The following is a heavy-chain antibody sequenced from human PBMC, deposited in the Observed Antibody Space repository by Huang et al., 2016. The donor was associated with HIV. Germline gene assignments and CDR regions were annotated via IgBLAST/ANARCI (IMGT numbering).Heavy chain of an antibody. Sequence: QLQLQESGPGLVKPSETLSLTCTVSGGSIRSDNYYWGWIRQPPGKGLEWIGSIYYSTSTYCNPSLTRRVTITVDTSKNHFSLRMRSVTAADTAVYYCARLPGSITMIRGVITDPYWGQGTLVTVSS. V-gene: IGHV4-39*02. CDR1: GGSIRSDNYY. CDR3: ARLPGSITMIRGVITDPY. J-gene: IGHJ4*02. CDR2: IYYSTST. D-gene: IGHD3-10*01.